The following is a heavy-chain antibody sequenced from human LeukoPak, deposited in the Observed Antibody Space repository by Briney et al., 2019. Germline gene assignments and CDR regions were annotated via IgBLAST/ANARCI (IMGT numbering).Heavy chain of an antibody. V-gene: IGHV4-4*07. Sequence: SETLSLTCTVSGGSISSYYWSWIRQPAGKGLEWIGRIYTSGSTNYNPSLKSRVTMSVDTSKNQFSLKLSSVTAADTAVYYCARDRYCSSTSCLPDAFDIWGQGTMVTVS. J-gene: IGHJ3*02. CDR1: GGSISSYY. CDR2: IYTSGST. CDR3: ARDRYCSSTSCLPDAFDI. D-gene: IGHD2-2*01.